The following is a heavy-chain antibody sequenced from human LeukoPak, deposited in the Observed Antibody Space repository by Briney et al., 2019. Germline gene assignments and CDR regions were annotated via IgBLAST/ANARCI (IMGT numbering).Heavy chain of an antibody. J-gene: IGHJ4*02. CDR3: ARDWAGMTAPGPFDY. CDR1: GFTFNSFA. D-gene: IGHD6-13*01. CDR2: IWYDGSDE. Sequence: PGGSLRLSCAASGFTFNSFAMHWVRQAPGKGLEWVAAIWYDGSDEYYADSVKGRFTISRDNSQDTLSLQMNSLRAEDTAVYYCARDWAGMTAPGPFDYWGQGTLVTVSS. V-gene: IGHV3-33*01.